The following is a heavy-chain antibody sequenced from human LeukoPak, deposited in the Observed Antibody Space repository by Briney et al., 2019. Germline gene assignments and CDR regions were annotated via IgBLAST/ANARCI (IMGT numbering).Heavy chain of an antibody. V-gene: IGHV3-23*01. CDR1: GFTFSSYA. D-gene: IGHD3-10*01. Sequence: GGSLRLSCAASGFTFSSYAMSWVRQAPGKGLEWVSAISGSGGSTYYADSVKGRFTISRDNSKNTLYLQMNSLRAEDTAVYYCAKDNPPMVRGVISNFDYWGQGTLVTVSS. CDR3: AKDNPPMVRGVISNFDY. CDR2: ISGSGGST. J-gene: IGHJ4*02.